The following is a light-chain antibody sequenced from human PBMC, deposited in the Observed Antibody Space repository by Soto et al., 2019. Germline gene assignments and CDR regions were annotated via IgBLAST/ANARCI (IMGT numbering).Light chain of an antibody. CDR3: QQYESSPWT. CDR2: GTS. Sequence: EIVLTQSPGTLSLSPGERATLSCRASQSVRSSYLAWYQQKPGQAPRLLIYGTSNRATGIPDRFGGSGSGTDFTLTISRLGPEVFAMYYCQQYESSPWTFGQGTKVEI. CDR1: QSVRSSY. V-gene: IGKV3-20*01. J-gene: IGKJ1*01.